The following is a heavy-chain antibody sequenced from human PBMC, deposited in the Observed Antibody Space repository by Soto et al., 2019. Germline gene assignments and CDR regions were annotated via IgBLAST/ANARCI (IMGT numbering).Heavy chain of an antibody. CDR1: GYSFTSYD. J-gene: IGHJ4*02. CDR2: MNPNSGNT. CDR3: AGEKVGTTGIDF. Sequence: VQLVQSGAEVKKPGASVKVSCKASGYSFTSYDINRVRQATGQGLEWMGWMNPNSGNTGYAQKFQGRVTMTRDNSITTAYMELTSLRDDDSAVYYCAGEKVGTTGIDFWGQGTLVTVSS. V-gene: IGHV1-8*01. D-gene: IGHD1-26*01.